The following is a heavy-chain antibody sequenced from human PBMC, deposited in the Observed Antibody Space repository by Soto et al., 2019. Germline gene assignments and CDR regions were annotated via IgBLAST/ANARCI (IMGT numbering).Heavy chain of an antibody. V-gene: IGHV6-1*01. D-gene: IGHD6-13*01. CDR3: AREKEHSSWYYYKNGIIDY. CDR2: TYYRSKWYN. J-gene: IGHJ4*02. CDR1: GDRVSSNSAA. Sequence: KQSQTLSLTCAISGDRVSSNSAAWNWIRQSPSRGLEWLGRTYYRSKWYNDYAVSVKSRITINPDTSKNQFSLQLNSVTPEDTAVYYCAREKEHSSWYYYKNGIIDYWGQGTLVTVSS.